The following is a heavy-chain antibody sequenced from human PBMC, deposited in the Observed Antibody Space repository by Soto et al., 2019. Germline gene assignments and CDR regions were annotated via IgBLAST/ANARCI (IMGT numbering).Heavy chain of an antibody. J-gene: IGHJ4*02. CDR3: ARGLDDRMTTVTTDHYFDY. V-gene: IGHV4-34*01. CDR2: INHSGST. CDR1: GGSFSGYY. Sequence: SETLSLTCAVYGGSFSGYYWSWIRQPPGKGLEWIGEINHSGSTNYNPSLKSRVTISVDTSKNQFSLKLSSVTAADTAVYYCARGLDDRMTTVTTDHYFDYWGQGTLVTVSS. D-gene: IGHD4-4*01.